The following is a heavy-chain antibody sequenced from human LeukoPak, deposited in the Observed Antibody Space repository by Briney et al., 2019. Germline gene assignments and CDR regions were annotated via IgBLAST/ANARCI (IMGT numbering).Heavy chain of an antibody. J-gene: IGHJ4*02. CDR2: IIPIFGTA. D-gene: IGHD6-19*01. V-gene: IGHV1-69*13. CDR3: ASSSVAGLYYFDY. CDR1: GGTFSSYA. Sequence: SVKLSCKASGGTFSSYAISWVRQAPGQGLEWMGGIIPIFGTANYAQKFQGRVTITADESTSTAYMELSSLRSEDTAVYYCASSSVAGLYYFDYWGQGTLVTVSS.